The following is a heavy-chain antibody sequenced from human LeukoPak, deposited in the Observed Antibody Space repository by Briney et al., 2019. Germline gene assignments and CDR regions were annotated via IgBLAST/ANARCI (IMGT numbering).Heavy chain of an antibody. D-gene: IGHD3-22*01. CDR3: ARVPYLVYASSGYAYFDY. J-gene: IGHJ4*02. V-gene: IGHV4-4*07. Sequence: SETLSLTCSVSGDSISTYYWSWIRQPAGKGLEWVGRSFVSGRTNYSPSLESRVTMSVDASKNQLSLRLSSVTAADTAVYYCARVPYLVYASSGYAYFDYWGQGTLVTVSS. CDR2: SFVSGRT. CDR1: GDSISTYY.